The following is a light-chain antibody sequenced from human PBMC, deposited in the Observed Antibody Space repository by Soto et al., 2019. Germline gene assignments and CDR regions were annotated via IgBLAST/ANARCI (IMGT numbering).Light chain of an antibody. CDR2: GNS. V-gene: IGLV1-40*01. Sequence: QSVLTQPPSVSGAPGRRVTISCSGSSSNFGAGYDVHWYQQLPGTAPKLLIYGNSNRPSGVPDRFSGSKSGTSASLAITGLRAEDEADYYCQSYDSSLSGYVFGTGTKVTVL. CDR1: SSNFGAGYD. J-gene: IGLJ1*01. CDR3: QSYDSSLSGYV.